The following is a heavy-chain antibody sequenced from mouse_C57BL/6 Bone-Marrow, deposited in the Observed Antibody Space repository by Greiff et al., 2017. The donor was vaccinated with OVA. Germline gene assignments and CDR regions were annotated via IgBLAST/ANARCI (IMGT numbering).Heavy chain of an antibody. J-gene: IGHJ4*01. D-gene: IGHD1-1*01. Sequence: QVQLQQPGAELVMPGASVKLSCKASGYTFTSYWMHWVKQRPGQGLEWIGEIDPSDSYTNYNQKFKGKSTLTVDKSSSTAYMELRSLTSEDSAVYFCARYPITTVDYAMDYWGQGTSVTVSS. CDR2: IDPSDSYT. V-gene: IGHV1-69*01. CDR3: ARYPITTVDYAMDY. CDR1: GYTFTSYW.